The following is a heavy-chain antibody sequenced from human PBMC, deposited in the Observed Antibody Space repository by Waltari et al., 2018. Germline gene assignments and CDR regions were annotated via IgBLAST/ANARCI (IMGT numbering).Heavy chain of an antibody. CDR3: AKVCHGDLTSSGHYFDY. J-gene: IGHJ4*02. V-gene: IGHV3-23*01. CDR1: GFTFSSYA. Sequence: EVQLLESGGGLVQPGGSLRLSCAASGFTFSSYAMSWVRQAPGKGLEWVSAISGSGGSTYYADSVKGRFTISRDNSKNTLYLQMNSLRAEDTAVYYCAKVCHGDLTSSGHYFDYWGQGTLVTVSS. CDR2: ISGSGGST. D-gene: IGHD4-17*01.